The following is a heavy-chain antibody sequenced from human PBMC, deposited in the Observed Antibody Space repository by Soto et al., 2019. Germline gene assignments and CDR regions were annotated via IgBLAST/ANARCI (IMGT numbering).Heavy chain of an antibody. D-gene: IGHD1-7*01. CDR1: GGSISSYY. V-gene: IGHV4-59*12. J-gene: IGHJ6*02. Sequence: SETLSLTCTVSGGSISSYYWSWIRQPPGKGLEWIGYIYYSGSTNYNPSLKSRVTISVDTSKNQFSLKLSSVTAADTAVYYCARARYNWNYLPYYYGMDVWGQGTTVTVSS. CDR2: IYYSGST. CDR3: ARARYNWNYLPYYYGMDV.